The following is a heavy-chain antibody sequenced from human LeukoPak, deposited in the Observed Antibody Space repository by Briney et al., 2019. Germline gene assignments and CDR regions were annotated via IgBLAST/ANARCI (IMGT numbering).Heavy chain of an antibody. V-gene: IGHV1-2*02. Sequence: ASVKVSCKASGYTFTCYYMHWVRQAPGQGLEWMGWINPNSGGTNYAQKFQGRVTMTRDTSISTAYMELSRLRSDDTAVYYCARELIDCSSTSCFYYDFWSGYWSNDYYFDYWGQGTLVTVSS. D-gene: IGHD3-3*01. CDR2: INPNSGGT. CDR3: ARELIDCSSTSCFYYDFWSGYWSNDYYFDY. CDR1: GYTFTCYY. J-gene: IGHJ4*02.